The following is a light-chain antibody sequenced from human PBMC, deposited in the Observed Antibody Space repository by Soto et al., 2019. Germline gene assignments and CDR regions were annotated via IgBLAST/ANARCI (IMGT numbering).Light chain of an antibody. CDR3: SSYTSSTTPSV. CDR1: SSDVGGYNY. J-gene: IGLJ1*01. V-gene: IGLV2-14*01. CDR2: EVS. Sequence: QSVLTQPASVSGSPGQSITISCTGTSSDVGGYNYVSWYQQHPGKAPKLMIYEVSNRPSGVSNRFSGSKSGNTASLTISGLQAVDDADYYCSSYTSSTTPSVFGTGTKVTVL.